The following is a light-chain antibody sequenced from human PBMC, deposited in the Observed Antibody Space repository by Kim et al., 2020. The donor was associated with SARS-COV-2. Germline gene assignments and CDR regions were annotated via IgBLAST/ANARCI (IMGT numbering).Light chain of an antibody. CDR2: EVT. J-gene: IGLJ1*01. Sequence: KSVTISCTGTSNDIGFYNRVSWYQQSPGTAPKLLIYEVTNRPSGVPDRFSGSKSGNTASLTISGLQAEDEADYYCSSYTSSSPYVFGTGTKVTV. CDR3: SSYTSSSPYV. V-gene: IGLV2-18*02. CDR1: SNDIGFYNR.